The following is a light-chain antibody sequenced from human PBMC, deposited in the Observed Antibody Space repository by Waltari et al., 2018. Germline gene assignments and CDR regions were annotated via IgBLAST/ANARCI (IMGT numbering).Light chain of an antibody. CDR1: QIVSSNY. Sequence: EIVLTQSPGTLSLSPGERAPLSCRASQIVSSNYLAWYQQKPGQAPRLLILGATRRAPGIPDRFRGSGSGTDFTLTISTLEPEDFAVYYCQQYGSSPETFGQGTKVDIK. CDR2: GAT. V-gene: IGKV3-20*01. CDR3: QQYGSSPET. J-gene: IGKJ1*01.